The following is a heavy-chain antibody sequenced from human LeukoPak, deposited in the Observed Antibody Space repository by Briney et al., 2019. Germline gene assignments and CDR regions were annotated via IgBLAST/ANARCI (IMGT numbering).Heavy chain of an antibody. J-gene: IGHJ4*02. CDR1: GYTSSYFY. CDR3: ARAASSGYYSSGRSDY. Sequence: ASVKVSCKASGYTSSYFYIHWVRQAPGQGLEWMGIFNPSGNVATYAHEFQGRVTMATDTSTSTFYMDLSSLRSEDTAVYYCARAASSGYYSSGRSDYWGQGTLVTVSS. D-gene: IGHD3-22*01. CDR2: FNPSGNVA. V-gene: IGHV1-46*01.